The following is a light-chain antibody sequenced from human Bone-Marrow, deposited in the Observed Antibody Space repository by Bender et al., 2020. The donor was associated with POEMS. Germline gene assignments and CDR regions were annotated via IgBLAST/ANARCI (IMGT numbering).Light chain of an antibody. CDR1: MSDIGTYNL. CDR2: EVT. V-gene: IGLV2-23*02. Sequence: QSALTQPASVSGSPGQSITISCTGTMSDIGTYNLVSWYRQDPGKAPKLLIYEVTKRPSGVSNRFSGSKSANAASLTISGLQAEDEADYYCCSHATSRTLVFGGGTKVTVL. CDR3: CSHATSRTLV. J-gene: IGLJ2*01.